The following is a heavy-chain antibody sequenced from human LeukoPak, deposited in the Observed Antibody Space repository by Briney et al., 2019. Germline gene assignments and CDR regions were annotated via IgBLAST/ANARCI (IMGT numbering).Heavy chain of an antibody. V-gene: IGHV1-8*01. Sequence: GASVKVSCKTSGYTFSSYEINWVRQATGRGLEWVGWMNPKTGKTAYARNLQGRVTITRDTSISTAYMDLSGLRSEDTAVYYCARIRPVTTGLEGYYFDYWGQGTLVTVSS. CDR3: ARIRPVTTGLEGYYFDY. CDR2: MNPKTGKT. CDR1: GYTFSSYE. D-gene: IGHD1-1*01. J-gene: IGHJ4*02.